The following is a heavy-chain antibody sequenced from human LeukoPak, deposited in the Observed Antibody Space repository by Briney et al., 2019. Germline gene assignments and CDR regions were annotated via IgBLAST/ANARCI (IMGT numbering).Heavy chain of an antibody. CDR3: ARDSGQLWSTYYYYYYMDV. CDR2: ISSSSSTI. Sequence: GGSLRLSCTASGFTFGDYAMSWFRQAPGKGLEWVSYISSSSSTIYYADSVKGRFTISRDNANNSLYLQMNSLRAEDTAVYYCARDSGQLWSTYYYYYYMDVWGKGTTVTVSS. J-gene: IGHJ6*03. D-gene: IGHD5-18*01. V-gene: IGHV3-48*01. CDR1: GFTFGDYA.